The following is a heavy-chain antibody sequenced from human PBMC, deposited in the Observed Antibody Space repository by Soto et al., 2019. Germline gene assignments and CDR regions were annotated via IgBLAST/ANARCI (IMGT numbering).Heavy chain of an antibody. CDR1: GGSISSGDYY. J-gene: IGHJ4*02. CDR2: IYYSGST. D-gene: IGHD3-22*01. CDR3: ARGLKPIFAYYYDSSGYGGGPHFDY. V-gene: IGHV4-30-4*01. Sequence: SETLSLTCTVSGGSISSGDYYWSWIRQPPGKGLEWIGYIYYSGSTYYNPSLKSRVTISVDTSKNQYSLKLSSVTAADTAVYYCARGLKPIFAYYYDSSGYGGGPHFDYWGQGTLVTVSS.